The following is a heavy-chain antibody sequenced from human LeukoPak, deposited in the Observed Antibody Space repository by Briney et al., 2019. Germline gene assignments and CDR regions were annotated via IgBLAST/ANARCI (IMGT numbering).Heavy chain of an antibody. J-gene: IGHJ6*02. CDR2: INDRGST. D-gene: IGHD6-13*01. CDR1: GDSVRSYY. V-gene: IGHV4-59*02. CDR3: VRDSRYGSGWFEDGLDF. Sequence: SETLSLTCTVSGDSVRSYYWSWIRQPPGGGLEWLGHINDRGSTNYNPSLQGRVTISIDTSKNQFSLKVNSVTAADTAVYYCVRDSRYGSGWFEDGLDFWGQGTTVSVSS.